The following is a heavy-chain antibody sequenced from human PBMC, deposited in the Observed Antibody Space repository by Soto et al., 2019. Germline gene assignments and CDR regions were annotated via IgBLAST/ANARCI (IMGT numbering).Heavy chain of an antibody. CDR3: ATAGYSGYVYYYGMDV. CDR2: FDPEDGET. CDR1: GYTLTELS. D-gene: IGHD5-12*01. Sequence: EASVKVSCKVSGYTLTELSMHWVRQAPGKGLEWMGGFDPEDGETIYAQKFQGRVTMTEDTSTDTAYMELSSLRSEDTAVYYCATAGYSGYVYYYGMDVWGQGTTVTVSS. J-gene: IGHJ6*02. V-gene: IGHV1-24*01.